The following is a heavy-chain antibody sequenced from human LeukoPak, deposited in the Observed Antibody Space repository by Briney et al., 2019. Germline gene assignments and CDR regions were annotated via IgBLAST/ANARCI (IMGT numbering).Heavy chain of an antibody. V-gene: IGHV4-59*12. CDR3: ARGAGYSREVNYYYYMDV. J-gene: IGHJ6*03. CDR1: GGSISIYY. D-gene: IGHD1-26*01. CDR2: IYYSGST. Sequence: SGTLSLTCTVSGGSISIYYWSWIRQPPGKGLEWLGYIYYSGSTNCNPSLKSRVTISVDTSKNQFSLKLSSVTAADTAVYYCARGAGYSREVNYYYYMDVWGKGTTVTVSS.